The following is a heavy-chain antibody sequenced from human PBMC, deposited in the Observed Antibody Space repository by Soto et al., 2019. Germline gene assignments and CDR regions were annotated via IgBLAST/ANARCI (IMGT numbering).Heavy chain of an antibody. CDR2: IYYSGST. CDR1: GGSISSYY. CDR3: ARVRGGVATIGGAFDI. D-gene: IGHD5-12*01. V-gene: IGHV4-59*01. Sequence: SETLPLTCTVSGGSISSYYWSWIRQPPGKGLEWIGYIYYSGSTNYNPSLKSRVTISVDTSKNQFSLKLSSVTAADTAVYYCARVRGGVATIGGAFDIWGQGTMVTVSS. J-gene: IGHJ3*02.